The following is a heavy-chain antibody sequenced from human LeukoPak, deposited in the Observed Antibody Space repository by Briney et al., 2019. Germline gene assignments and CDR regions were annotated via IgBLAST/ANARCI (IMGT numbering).Heavy chain of an antibody. CDR3: ARDRGVWGDYYYMDV. CDR1: GGTFSSYA. V-gene: IGHV1-69*05. D-gene: IGHD2-8*01. Sequence: GASVKVSCEASGGTFSSYAISWVRQAPGQGLEWMGGIIPIFGTANYAQKFQCRVTITTDESTSTAYMELRSLRSEDTAVYYCARDRGVWGDYYYMDVWGKGTTVTVSS. CDR2: IIPIFGTA. J-gene: IGHJ6*03.